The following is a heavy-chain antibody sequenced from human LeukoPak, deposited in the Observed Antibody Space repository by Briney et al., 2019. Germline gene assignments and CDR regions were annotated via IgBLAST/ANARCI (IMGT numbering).Heavy chain of an antibody. J-gene: IGHJ4*02. V-gene: IGHV5-51*01. D-gene: IGHD5-24*01. CDR2: IYPGDSDT. CDR1: GYSFTSYW. CDR3: ARGVEMATSLYDY. Sequence: GESLKISCKGSGYSFTSYWIGWVRQMPGKGLEWMGIIYPGDSDTRYSPSFQGQVTISADKSISTAYLQWSSLKASDTAMNYCARGVEMATSLYDYWGQGTLVTVSS.